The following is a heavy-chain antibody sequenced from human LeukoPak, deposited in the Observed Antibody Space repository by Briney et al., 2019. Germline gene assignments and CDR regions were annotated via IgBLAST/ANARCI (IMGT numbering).Heavy chain of an antibody. J-gene: IGHJ3*02. CDR1: GGSISSYY. CDR3: ARGSYSSGWYRGSAFDI. V-gene: IGHV4-4*07. D-gene: IGHD6-19*01. CDR2: IYTSGST. Sequence: SETLSLTCTVSGGSISSYYWSWIRQPAGKGLEWIGRIYTSGSTNYNPSLKSRVTMSVDTSKNQFSLKLSSVTAADTAVYYCARGSYSSGWYRGSAFDIWGQGTMVTVSS.